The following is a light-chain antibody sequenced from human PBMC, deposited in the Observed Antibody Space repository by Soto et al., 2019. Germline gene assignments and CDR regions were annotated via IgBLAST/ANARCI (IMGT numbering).Light chain of an antibody. J-gene: IGKJ1*01. CDR1: QSVSSNY. CDR2: GAS. V-gene: IGKV3-20*01. Sequence: EIVLTQSPGTLSLSPGERATLSCRASQSVSSNYLAWYQQKPGQAPRLLIYGASSRATGIPDRFSGSGSGTEFTLTFSRLEPEDFAVFYCQQYGSSPRTFGQGTKVEI. CDR3: QQYGSSPRT.